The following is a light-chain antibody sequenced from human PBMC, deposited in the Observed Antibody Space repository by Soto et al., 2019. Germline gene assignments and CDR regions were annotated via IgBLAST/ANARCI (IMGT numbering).Light chain of an antibody. CDR1: QGISYY. CDR2: GAT. CDR3: QQSYSRPRT. J-gene: IGKJ1*01. V-gene: IGKV1-17*03. Sequence: DIQMTQYPSAMSASVGDRVTITCRASQGISYYLAWFQQKPGKVPKRLIYGATNLQSGVPSRFSGRGSGTDYTLTISSLQPEDFATYFCQQSYSRPRTFGQGTKVDIK.